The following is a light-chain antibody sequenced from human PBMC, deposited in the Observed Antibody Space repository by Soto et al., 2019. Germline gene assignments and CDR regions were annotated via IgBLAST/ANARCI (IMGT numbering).Light chain of an antibody. V-gene: IGKV3-20*01. CDR3: QFCGSSWT. CDR2: GSS. CDR1: QGVSSRS. J-gene: IGKJ1*01. Sequence: ELVLSQSPGTLSLSPGASALLSCRARQGVSSRSLAWYQQKPGQAPRLLIYGSSSRATGIPDRCGGRGAGAFFTRTISILEAEYFVDYCCQFCGSSWTFGRGTKVDIK.